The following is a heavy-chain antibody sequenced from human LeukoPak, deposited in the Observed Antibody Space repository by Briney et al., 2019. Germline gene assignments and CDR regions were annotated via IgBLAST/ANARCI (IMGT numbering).Heavy chain of an antibody. J-gene: IGHJ4*02. V-gene: IGHV4-59*01. Sequence: HPSETLSLTCTVSDDSISDCYRGWIRQPPGKGLEWIGYFYNSGRFTYNPSLKSRVTISADTSKNHFSLKLNSVTTADTAVYYCTRGAGWLIDYWGQGILVTVSS. CDR2: FYNSGRF. CDR1: DDSISDCY. D-gene: IGHD3-16*01. CDR3: TRGAGWLIDY.